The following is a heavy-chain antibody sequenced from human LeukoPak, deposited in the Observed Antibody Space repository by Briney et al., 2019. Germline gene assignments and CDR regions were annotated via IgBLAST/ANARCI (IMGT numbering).Heavy chain of an antibody. CDR2: ISYDGSNK. CDR1: GFTFSSYG. V-gene: IGHV3-30*18. J-gene: IGHJ4*02. CDR3: AKGPHSSGWYYFDY. D-gene: IGHD6-19*01. Sequence: GRSLRLSCAASGFTFSSYGMHWVRQAPGKGLEWVAVISYDGSNKYCADSVKGRFTISRDNSKNTLYLQMNSLRAEDTAVYYCAKGPHSSGWYYFDYWGQGTLVTVSS.